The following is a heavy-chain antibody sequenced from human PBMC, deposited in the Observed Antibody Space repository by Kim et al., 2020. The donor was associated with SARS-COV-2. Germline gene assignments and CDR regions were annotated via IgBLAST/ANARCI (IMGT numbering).Heavy chain of an antibody. D-gene: IGHD3-9*01. CDR1: GYTFTGYY. V-gene: IGHV1-2*02. J-gene: IGHJ3*02. CDR3: ARLRYFDPGRRAFDI. Sequence: ASVKVSCKASGYTFTGYYMHWVRQAPGQGLEWMGWINPNSGGTNYAQKFQGRVTMTMDTSISTAYMELSRLRSDDTAVYYCARLRYFDPGRRAFDIWGQGTMVTVSS. CDR2: INPNSGGT.